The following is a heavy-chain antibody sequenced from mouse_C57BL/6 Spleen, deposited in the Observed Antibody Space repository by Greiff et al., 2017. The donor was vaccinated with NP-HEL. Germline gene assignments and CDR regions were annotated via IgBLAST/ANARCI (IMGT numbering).Heavy chain of an antibody. CDR3: ARSTLFITTVVAKAMDY. D-gene: IGHD1-1*01. J-gene: IGHJ4*01. Sequence: EVQVVESGPELVKPGASVKMSCKASGYTFTDYNMHWVKQSHGKSLEWIGYINPNNGGTSYNQKFKGKATLTVNKSSSTAYMELRSLTSEDSAVYYCARSTLFITTVVAKAMDYWGQGTSVTVSS. CDR1: GYTFTDYN. V-gene: IGHV1-22*01. CDR2: INPNNGGT.